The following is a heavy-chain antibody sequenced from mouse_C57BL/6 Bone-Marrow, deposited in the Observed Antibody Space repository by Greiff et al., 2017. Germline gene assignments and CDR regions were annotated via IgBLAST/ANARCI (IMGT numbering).Heavy chain of an antibody. V-gene: IGHV5-9-1*02. CDR2: ISSGGDYI. CDR3: TRDSPLYYGSSYWYFDV. D-gene: IGHD1-1*01. CDR1: GFTFSSYA. J-gene: IGHJ1*03. Sequence: EVKLEESGEGLVKPGGSLKLSCAASGFTFSSYAMSWVRQTPEKRLEWVAYISSGGDYIYYADTVKGRFTISRDNARNTLYLQMSSLKSEDTAMYYCTRDSPLYYGSSYWYFDVWGTGTTVTVSS.